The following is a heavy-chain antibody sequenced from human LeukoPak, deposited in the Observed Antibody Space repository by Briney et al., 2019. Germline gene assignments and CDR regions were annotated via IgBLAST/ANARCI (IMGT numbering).Heavy chain of an antibody. CDR2: ISSSGSTI. D-gene: IGHD3-3*01. Sequence: GGSLRLSCAASGFTFSSYEMNWVRQAPGKGLEWVSYISSSGSTIYYADSVKGRFTISRDNAKNSLYLQMNSLRAEDTAVYYCARFGATDYYMDVWGKGTTVTISS. CDR3: ARFGATDYYMDV. V-gene: IGHV3-48*03. CDR1: GFTFSSYE. J-gene: IGHJ6*03.